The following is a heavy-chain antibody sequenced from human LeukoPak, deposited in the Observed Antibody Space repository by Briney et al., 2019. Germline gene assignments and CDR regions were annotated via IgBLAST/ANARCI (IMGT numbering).Heavy chain of an antibody. CDR3: ARGGLETAVKYFFDY. Sequence: GGSLRLSCEASGFIFSSHAMHWVRQAPGKGLEWVAAISDDGGNKYYADSVKGRFTISRDNSKNTVYLQINTLRVEDTAVYYCARGGLETAVKYFFDYWGQGTLITVSS. D-gene: IGHD1-1*01. CDR1: GFIFSSHA. J-gene: IGHJ4*02. V-gene: IGHV3-30*14. CDR2: ISDDGGNK.